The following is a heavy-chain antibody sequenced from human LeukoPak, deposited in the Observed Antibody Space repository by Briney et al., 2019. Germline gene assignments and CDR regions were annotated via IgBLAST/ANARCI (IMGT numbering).Heavy chain of an antibody. J-gene: IGHJ4*02. CDR1: GGSISSYY. Sequence: SETLSLTCTVSGGSISSYYWSWIRQPPGKGLEWIGEINHSGSTNYNPSLKSRVTISVDTSKNQFSLKLSSVTAADTAVYYCAILSGNYYGSGSPISRFFDYWGQGTLVTVSS. D-gene: IGHD3-10*01. V-gene: IGHV4-34*01. CDR2: INHSGST. CDR3: AILSGNYYGSGSPISRFFDY.